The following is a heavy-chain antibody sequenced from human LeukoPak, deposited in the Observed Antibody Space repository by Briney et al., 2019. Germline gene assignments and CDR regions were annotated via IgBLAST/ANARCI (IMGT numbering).Heavy chain of an antibody. CDR3: AKGSSGWYEYYFDY. Sequence: GGSLRLSCAASGFTFSSYGMHWVRQAPGKGLEWVAVISYDGSNKYYADSVKGRFTISRDNSKNTLYLQMNSLRAEDTAVYYCAKGSSGWYEYYFDYWGQRTLVTVSS. D-gene: IGHD6-19*01. V-gene: IGHV3-30*18. CDR2: ISYDGSNK. CDR1: GFTFSSYG. J-gene: IGHJ4*02.